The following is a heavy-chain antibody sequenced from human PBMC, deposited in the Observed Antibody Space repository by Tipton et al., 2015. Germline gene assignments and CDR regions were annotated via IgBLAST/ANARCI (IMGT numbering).Heavy chain of an antibody. CDR2: IQYSGGT. Sequence: TLSLTCTVSSDSINKYYWSWIRQPPGKELEWIGYIQYSGGTNYNPSLESRVSISVDTSKNEFSLKLRSVTAADTAVYYCARDLEHGMDVWGQGTTVTVSS. CDR3: ARDLEHGMDV. D-gene: IGHD5-24*01. J-gene: IGHJ6*02. V-gene: IGHV4-59*01. CDR1: SDSINKYY.